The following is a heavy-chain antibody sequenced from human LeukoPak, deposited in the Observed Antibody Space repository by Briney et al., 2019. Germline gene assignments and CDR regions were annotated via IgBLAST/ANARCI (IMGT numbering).Heavy chain of an antibody. CDR3: ARVGVMGWRPSMGYYMHV. V-gene: IGHV3-21*01. CDR2: ISLGSSYI. J-gene: IGHJ6*03. CDR1: GFTFSNYS. Sequence: GGSLRLSCAASGFTFSNYSMNWVRQAPGKGLEWVTSISLGSSYIYYADSVKGRFTISKDNAKKSLYLQMNSLRVEDTAVYYCARVGVMGWRPSMGYYMHVWGKGTTVTVSS. D-gene: IGHD2-15*01.